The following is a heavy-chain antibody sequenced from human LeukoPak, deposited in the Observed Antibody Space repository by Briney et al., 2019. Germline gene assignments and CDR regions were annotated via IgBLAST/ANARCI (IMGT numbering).Heavy chain of an antibody. D-gene: IGHD5-12*01. J-gene: IGHJ4*02. CDR1: GGSFSGYY. CDR3: ARGLERRGYSGYDRNLDY. Sequence: SETLSLTCAVYGGSFSGYYWSWIRQPPGKGLEWIGEINHSGSTNYNPSLKSRVTISVDTSKNQFSLKLSSVTAADTAVYYCARGLERRGYSGYDRNLDYWGQGTLVTVSS. V-gene: IGHV4-34*01. CDR2: INHSGST.